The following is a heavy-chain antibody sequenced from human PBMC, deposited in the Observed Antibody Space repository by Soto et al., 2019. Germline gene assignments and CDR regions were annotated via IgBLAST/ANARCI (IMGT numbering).Heavy chain of an antibody. CDR3: ARGRIGPDY. CDR2: ISGSGSGSGGNT. Sequence: PGGSLRLSCAASGFTFSSYAMSWVRQAPGKGLEWVSGISGSGSGSGGNTYYADSVKGRFTISRDNSKNTLYLQVNSLRVEDTAVYYCARGRIGPDYWGQGTLVTVS. J-gene: IGHJ4*02. V-gene: IGHV3-23*01. CDR1: GFTFSSYA.